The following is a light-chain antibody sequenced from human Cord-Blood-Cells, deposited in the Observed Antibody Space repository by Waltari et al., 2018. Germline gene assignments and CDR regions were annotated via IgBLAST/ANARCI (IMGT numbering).Light chain of an antibody. Sequence: DIQMTQSPSSMSASVGERVTITCRASQSISSYFNWYQQKPGKAPKLLIYAASSLQSGFPSSFSGSGSGTDFTLTISSLQPEDFATYYCQQSYSTPYTFGQGTKLEIK. V-gene: IGKV1-39*01. CDR3: QQSYSTPYT. CDR2: AAS. CDR1: QSISSY. J-gene: IGKJ2*01.